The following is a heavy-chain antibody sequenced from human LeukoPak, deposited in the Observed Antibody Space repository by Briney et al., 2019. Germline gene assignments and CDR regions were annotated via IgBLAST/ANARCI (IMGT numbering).Heavy chain of an antibody. V-gene: IGHV1-2*02. CDR1: GYTLTGYY. Sequence: ASVKVSCKASGYTLTGYYMNWVRQAPGQGLEWMGWINPNSGGTNYGQKFQGRVTMTRDTSISTAYMELSRLRSDDTAVYYCATLGVRGVIITPAYWGQGTLVTVSS. J-gene: IGHJ4*02. CDR3: ATLGVRGVIITPAY. D-gene: IGHD3-10*01. CDR2: INPNSGGT.